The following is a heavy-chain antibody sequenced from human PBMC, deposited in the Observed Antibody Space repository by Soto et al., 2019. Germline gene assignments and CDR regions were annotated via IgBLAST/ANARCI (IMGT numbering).Heavy chain of an antibody. D-gene: IGHD5-12*01. CDR1: GGSLTSYS. CDR2: IHYNGNT. J-gene: IGHJ4*02. Sequence: PSETLSLTWTVSGGSLTSYSWSWVRQPPGKGLEWIGNIHYNGNTKYSPSLKSRVTMSVDTSKNHFSLRLISVTAADTAIYFCAREGNLGRWLQPLDFWGQGTLVTVSS. CDR3: AREGNLGRWLQPLDF. V-gene: IGHV4-59*01.